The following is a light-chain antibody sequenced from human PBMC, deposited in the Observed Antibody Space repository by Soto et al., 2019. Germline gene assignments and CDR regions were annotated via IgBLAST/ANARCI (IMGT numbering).Light chain of an antibody. CDR2: EVN. Sequence: QSALTHPASVPWSPGQAVAISCTGPRSDIGDSNFISWYQQSPGKAPRLLIYEVNNRPSGVSRRFSGSKAGNTASLTISGLLEDDEADYFCASFRSGNILVFGSGTKVTAL. V-gene: IGLV2-14*01. CDR1: RSDIGDSNF. CDR3: ASFRSGNILV. J-gene: IGLJ1*01.